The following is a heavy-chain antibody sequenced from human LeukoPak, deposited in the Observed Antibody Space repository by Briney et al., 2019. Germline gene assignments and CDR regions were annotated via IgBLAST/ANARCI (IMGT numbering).Heavy chain of an antibody. D-gene: IGHD2-2*01. CDR1: GGSISDYY. CDR3: ARDGSTSSYGMDV. CDR2: ISKSGTT. V-gene: IGHV4-59*12. Sequence: PSETLSLTCSVSGGSISDYYWSWIRQPPGKGLEWIGFISKSGTTNYNPSLKSRVTISADTSKNQFSLKLSSVTAADTAVYYCARDGSTSSYGMDVWGQGATVTVSS. J-gene: IGHJ6*02.